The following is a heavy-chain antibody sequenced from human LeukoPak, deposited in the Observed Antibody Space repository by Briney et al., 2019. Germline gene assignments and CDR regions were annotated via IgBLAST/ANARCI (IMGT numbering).Heavy chain of an antibody. CDR2: THKSGST. CDR3: ARVVVIRGVLFYYMDV. J-gene: IGHJ6*03. V-gene: IGHV4-59*01. D-gene: IGHD3-10*01. CDR1: GGSISDYH. Sequence: RTSETLSLTCTVPGGSISDYHWTWIRQSPGKTLEWIGCTHKSGSTHYNPSLRSRVTISLDTSKSQLSLRLKSVTAPDTAVYYCARVVVIRGVLFYYMDVWGKGTTVTVSS.